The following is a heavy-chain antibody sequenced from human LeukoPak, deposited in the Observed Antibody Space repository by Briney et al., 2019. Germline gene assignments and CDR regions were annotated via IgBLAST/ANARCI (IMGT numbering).Heavy chain of an antibody. CDR1: GYSFSNYW. CDR3: AIPPGYCGNDCSFDH. V-gene: IGHV5-51*01. Sequence: GESLKISCESSGYSFSNYWIGWVRQVPGKGLEWMGIIYPGDYETRYSPSFQGLVTISVDKSISTAYLQWSSLKASDTAMYYCAIPPGYCGNDCSFDHWGQGTLVTVSS. J-gene: IGHJ4*02. D-gene: IGHD2-21*02. CDR2: IYPGDYET.